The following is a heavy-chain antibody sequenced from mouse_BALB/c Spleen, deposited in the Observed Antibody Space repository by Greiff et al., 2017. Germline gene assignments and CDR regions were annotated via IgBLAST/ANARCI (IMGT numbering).Heavy chain of an antibody. CDR2: ISTYYGNT. D-gene: IGHD1-1*01. J-gene: IGHJ4*01. CDR3: ARDSYYGSSPYAMDY. Sequence: QVQLQQSGPELVRPGVSVKISCKGSSYTFTDYAMHWVKQSHAKSLEWIGVISTYYGNTNYNQKFKGKATMTVDKSSSTAYMELARLTSEDSAVYYCARDSYYGSSPYAMDYWGQGTSVTGSS. CDR1: SYTFTDYA. V-gene: IGHV1-67*01.